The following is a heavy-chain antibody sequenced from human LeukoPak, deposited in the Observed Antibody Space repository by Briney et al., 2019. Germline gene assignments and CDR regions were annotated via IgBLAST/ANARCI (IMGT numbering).Heavy chain of an antibody. J-gene: IGHJ3*02. CDR1: GFTFSSYA. CDR2: ISGSGGST. D-gene: IGHD4-17*01. CDR3: AKPYGDYGDNDAFDI. Sequence: PGGSLRLSCAASGFTFSSYAMSWVRQAPGKGLEWVSAISGSGGSTYYADSVKGRFTISGDNSKNTLYLQMNSLRAEDTAVYYCAKPYGDYGDNDAFDIWGQGTMVTVSS. V-gene: IGHV3-23*01.